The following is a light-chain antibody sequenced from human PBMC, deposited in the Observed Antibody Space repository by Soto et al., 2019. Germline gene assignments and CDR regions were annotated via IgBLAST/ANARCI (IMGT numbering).Light chain of an antibody. J-gene: IGLJ1*01. V-gene: IGLV2-23*01. CDR2: VGN. CDR1: SSDVGGYNL. CDR3: CSYAGSSTLV. Sequence: QSALTQPASVSGSPGQSITISCTGTSSDVGGYNLVSWYQQQPDKAPKLTIFVGNLRPSGVSKLYCGFKFGNTASLTFSGLQAEDEGFYYCCSYAGSSTLVFGTGTKLTVL.